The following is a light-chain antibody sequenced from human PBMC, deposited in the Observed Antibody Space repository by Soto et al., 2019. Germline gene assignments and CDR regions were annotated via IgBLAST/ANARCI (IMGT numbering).Light chain of an antibody. Sequence: QSALTQPRSVSGSPGQSVTISCTGTSSDVGGSNYVSWYQQHPGKAPKLMIYDVSKRPSGVPDRFSGSKSGNTASLIISGLQAEDEADYYCCSYAGSYTLVFGGGTKLTVL. CDR1: SSDVGGSNY. J-gene: IGLJ2*01. CDR2: DVS. CDR3: CSYAGSYTLV. V-gene: IGLV2-11*01.